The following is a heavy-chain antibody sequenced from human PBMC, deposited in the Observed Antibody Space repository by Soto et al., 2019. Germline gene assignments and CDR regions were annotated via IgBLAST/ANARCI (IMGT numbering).Heavy chain of an antibody. J-gene: IGHJ4*02. CDR3: ARDRPWQARCLTLDY. Sequence: PGGSLRRSCAASGFTFSSYGMHWVRQAPGKGLEWVAVIWYDGSNKYYADSVKGRFTISRDNSKNTLYLQMNSLRAEDTAVYYCARDRPWQARCLTLDYWGQRTIGTLSS. CDR2: IWYDGSNK. V-gene: IGHV3-33*01. CDR1: GFTFSSYG. D-gene: IGHD2-8*01.